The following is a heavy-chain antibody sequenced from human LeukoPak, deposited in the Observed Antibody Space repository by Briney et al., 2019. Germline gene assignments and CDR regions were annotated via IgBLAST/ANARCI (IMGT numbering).Heavy chain of an antibody. J-gene: IGHJ6*03. D-gene: IGHD1-1*01. Sequence: PSETLSLTCTVSGGSISSYDWSWIRQPPGKGLEWIGYIHYSGTTNYNPSLKSRVTVSVDTSKNQFSLKLSSVTAADTAVYYCARVSWFPGTSYYYMDVWGKGTTVTVSS. CDR1: GGSISSYD. V-gene: IGHV4-59*01. CDR2: IHYSGTT. CDR3: ARVSWFPGTSYYYMDV.